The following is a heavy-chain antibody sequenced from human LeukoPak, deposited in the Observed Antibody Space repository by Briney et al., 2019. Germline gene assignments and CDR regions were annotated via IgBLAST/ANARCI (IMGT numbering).Heavy chain of an antibody. CDR1: GGTFSSYA. J-gene: IGHJ5*02. V-gene: IGHV1-69*05. CDR2: IIPIFGTA. Sequence: SVKVSCKASGGTFSSYAISWVRQAPGQGLEWMGRIIPIFGTANYAQKFQGRVTITTGESTSTAYMELSSLRSEDTAVYYCATVTYYYDSSGYKAGFGPWGQGTLVTVSS. CDR3: ATVTYYYDSSGYKAGFGP. D-gene: IGHD3-22*01.